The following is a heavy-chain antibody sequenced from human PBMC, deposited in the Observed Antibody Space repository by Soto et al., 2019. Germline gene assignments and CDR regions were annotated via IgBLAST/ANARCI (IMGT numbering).Heavy chain of an antibody. J-gene: IGHJ4*02. Sequence: EVQLVGLGGGRAKLGGSLGLSGAASGFTLRGYSRTGAARPQGRGLEWVSSISSSSSYIYYADSVKGRFTISRDNAKNSLYLQMNSLRAEDTAVYYCARGAIFGEGVFDYWGQGTLVTVSS. CDR1: GFTLRGYS. CDR3: ARGAIFGEGVFDY. D-gene: IGHD3-3*01. CDR2: ISSSSSYI. V-gene: IGHV3-21*01.